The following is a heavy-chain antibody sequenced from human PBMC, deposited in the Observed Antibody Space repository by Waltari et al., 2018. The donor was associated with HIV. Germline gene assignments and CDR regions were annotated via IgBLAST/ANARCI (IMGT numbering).Heavy chain of an antibody. CDR1: GFSFGGHS. J-gene: IGHJ4*02. CDR2: ISSGSSFI. D-gene: IGHD5-12*01. Sequence: EVQLMESGGRLVKPGGSLRLSCAASGFSFGGHSMSWVRQAPGKGLEWVASISSGSSFITYSGSVKGRFTISRGNAENSLYLQMNSLRAEDTAVYYCARDMATFTGAYYFDTWGQGTLVTVSS. V-gene: IGHV3-21*01. CDR3: ARDMATFTGAYYFDT.